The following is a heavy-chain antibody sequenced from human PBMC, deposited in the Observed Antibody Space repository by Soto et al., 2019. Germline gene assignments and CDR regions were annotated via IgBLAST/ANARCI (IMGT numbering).Heavy chain of an antibody. CDR1: GGSISSGDYY. D-gene: IGHD3-22*01. CDR2: IYYSGST. V-gene: IGHV4-30-4*01. J-gene: IGHJ6*02. Sequence: SETLSLTCTVSGGSISSGDYYRSWIRQPPGKGLEWIGYIYYSGSTYYNPSLKSRVTISVDTSKNQFSLKLSSVTAADTAVYYCARDLLRVRNLDSSGYYPYYYYSMDVWGQGTTVTVSS. CDR3: ARDLLRVRNLDSSGYYPYYYYSMDV.